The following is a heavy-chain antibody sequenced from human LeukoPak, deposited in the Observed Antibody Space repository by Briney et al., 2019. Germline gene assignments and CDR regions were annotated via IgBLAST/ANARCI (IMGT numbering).Heavy chain of an antibody. V-gene: IGHV3-21*01. D-gene: IGHD1/OR15-1a*01. CDR2: ISSSSGYI. J-gene: IGHJ3*02. CDR3: ARTGTSDAFDI. Sequence: PGGSLRLSCAPSGFTFSSYSMNWVRQAPGKGLEWVSSISSSSGYIYYADSVKGRFTISRDNAKNSLYLQMNSLRAEDTAVYYCARTGTSDAFDIWGQGTMVTVSS. CDR1: GFTFSSYS.